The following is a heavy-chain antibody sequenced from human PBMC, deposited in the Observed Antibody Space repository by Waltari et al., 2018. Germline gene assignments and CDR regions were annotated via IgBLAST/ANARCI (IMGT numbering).Heavy chain of an antibody. Sequence: EVQLVESGGGLVQPGGSLRLSCAASGLTFSRFGMTWVRQAPGKGLEWVANINEDGSEKNYVDSVKGRFTISRDNAKNSLFLQMNSLRADDTAVYYCASGGHVDYCGQGTLVTVSS. CDR1: GLTFSRFG. CDR2: INEDGSEK. J-gene: IGHJ4*02. V-gene: IGHV3-7*01. CDR3: ASGGHVDY.